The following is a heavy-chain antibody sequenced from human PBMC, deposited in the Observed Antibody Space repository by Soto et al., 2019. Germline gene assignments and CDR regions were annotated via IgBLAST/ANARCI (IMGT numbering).Heavy chain of an antibody. J-gene: IGHJ4*02. D-gene: IGHD1-26*01. Sequence: QVQMQESGPGLVKTSGTLSLTCAVSGGSISSSNWWSWVRQPPGKGLEWIGEIYHSGSTNYNPSLKSRVTISVDKSKYQFSLKLSSVTAADTAVYYCARDSGYSGSYYRWIDSWGQGTLVTVSS. CDR2: IYHSGST. CDR3: ARDSGYSGSYYRWIDS. CDR1: GGSISSSNW. V-gene: IGHV4-4*02.